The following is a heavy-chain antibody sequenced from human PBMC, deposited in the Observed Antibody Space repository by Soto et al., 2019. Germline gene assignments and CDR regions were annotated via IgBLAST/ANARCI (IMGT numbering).Heavy chain of an antibody. J-gene: IGHJ6*02. CDR3: ARRGGYCSGGSCDYYYYGMDV. D-gene: IGHD2-15*01. CDR2: IIPIFGTA. Sequence: QVQLVQSGAEVKKPGSSVKVSCKVSGGTFSSYAISWVRQAPGQGLEWMGGIIPIFGTANYAQKFQGRVTITADESTSTAYMELSSLRSEDTAVYYCARRGGYCSGGSCDYYYYGMDVWGQGTTVTVSS. V-gene: IGHV1-69*01. CDR1: GGTFSSYA.